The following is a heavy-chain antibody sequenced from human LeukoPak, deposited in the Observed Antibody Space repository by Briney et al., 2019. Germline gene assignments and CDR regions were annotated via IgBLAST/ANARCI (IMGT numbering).Heavy chain of an antibody. J-gene: IGHJ4*02. Sequence: PGGSLRLSCAASGFTFSTYWMDWVRQAPGKGLEWVANIKEDGSEKYYEDSVKGRFTISRDNAKNTLYLQMNSLRAEDTAVYYCTRGWPQNHALFDYWGQGALVTVSS. V-gene: IGHV3-7*01. CDR1: GFTFSTYW. CDR2: IKEDGSEK. D-gene: IGHD2-2*01. CDR3: TRGWPQNHALFDY.